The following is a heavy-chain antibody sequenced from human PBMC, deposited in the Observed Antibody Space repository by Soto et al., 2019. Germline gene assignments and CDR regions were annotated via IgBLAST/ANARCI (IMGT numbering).Heavy chain of an antibody. J-gene: IGHJ4*02. Sequence: ASETLSLTCAVYGGSFSGYYWSWIRQPPGKGLEWIGEINHSGSTNYNPSLKSRVTISVDTSKNQFSLKLSSVTAADTAVYYCARRFLRLYYYDSSGYYPYFDYWGQGTLVTVSS. D-gene: IGHD3-22*01. CDR1: GGSFSGYY. CDR2: INHSGST. V-gene: IGHV4-34*01. CDR3: ARRFLRLYYYDSSGYYPYFDY.